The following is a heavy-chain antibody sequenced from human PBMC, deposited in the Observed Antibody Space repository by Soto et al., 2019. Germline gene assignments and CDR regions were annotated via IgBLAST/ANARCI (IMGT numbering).Heavy chain of an antibody. CDR2: IYWDDDK. V-gene: IGHV2-5*02. D-gene: IGHD2-21*02. Sequence: QITLKESGPTLVKPTQTLTLTCTFSGFSLTTSGVGVGWIRQPPGKALEWLALIYWDDDKRFNPSLKSRLTISKDSSTNQAVLTMTNMDPVVTATYYCPHVLIYCGIDCYSQETFDVWGQGTMVTVSS. CDR1: GFSLTTSGVG. J-gene: IGHJ3*01. CDR3: PHVLIYCGIDCYSQETFDV.